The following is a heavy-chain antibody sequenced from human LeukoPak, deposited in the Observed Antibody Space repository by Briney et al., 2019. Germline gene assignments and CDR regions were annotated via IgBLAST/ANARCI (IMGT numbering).Heavy chain of an antibody. CDR2: INPSGGST. CDR3: ARGAKTYYYGSGSHFFGY. CDR1: GYTFTSYY. V-gene: IGHV1-46*01. Sequence: ASVKVSCKASGYTFTSYYMHWVRQAPGQGLEWMGIINPSGGSTSYAQKFQGRVTMTRDTSTSTVYMELSSLRSEDTAVYYCARGAKTYYYGSGSHFFGYWGQGTLVTVSS. J-gene: IGHJ4*02. D-gene: IGHD3-10*01.